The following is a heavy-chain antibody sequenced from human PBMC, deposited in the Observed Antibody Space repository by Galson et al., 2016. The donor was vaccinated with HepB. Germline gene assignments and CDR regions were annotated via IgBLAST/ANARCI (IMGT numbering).Heavy chain of an antibody. CDR3: ARDYVPGA. Sequence: SLRLSCAASGFTFSSYAMSWVRQAPGKGLEWVSVISGSSASTYYADSVKGRFTISRDNARHSLYLEMNSLRGEDTAMYYCARDYVPGAWGQGVLVTVSS. CDR2: ISGSSAST. V-gene: IGHV3-23*01. CDR1: GFTFSSYA. J-gene: IGHJ5*02. D-gene: IGHD3-10*01.